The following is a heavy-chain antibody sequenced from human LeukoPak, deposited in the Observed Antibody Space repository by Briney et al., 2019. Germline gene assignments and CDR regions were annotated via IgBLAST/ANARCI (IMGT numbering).Heavy chain of an antibody. D-gene: IGHD3-22*01. J-gene: IGHJ4*02. CDR3: ARARYYYDSSGYYYVTHEFDY. Sequence: ASVKVSCKASGGTFSSYAISWVRQAPGQGLEWMGGIIPIFGTANYAQKFQGRVTITADKSTSTAYMELSSLRSEDTAVYYCARARYYYDSSGYYYVTHEFDYWGQGTLVTVSS. CDR1: GGTFSSYA. CDR2: IIPIFGTA. V-gene: IGHV1-69*06.